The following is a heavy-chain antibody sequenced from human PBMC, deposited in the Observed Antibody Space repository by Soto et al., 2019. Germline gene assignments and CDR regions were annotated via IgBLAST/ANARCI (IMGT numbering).Heavy chain of an antibody. V-gene: IGHV1-18*01. CDR1: GYTFTSYG. J-gene: IGHJ5*02. D-gene: IGHD3-3*01. CDR3: ARDLQVDFWSGYLFDD. Sequence: ASVKVSCKASGYTFTSYGISWVRQAPGQGLEWMGWISAYTGHTNYAQNLQGRVTMTTDTSTSTVYMELRSLRSDDTAVYYCARDLQVDFWSGYLFDDWREGAPVTV. CDR2: ISAYTGHT.